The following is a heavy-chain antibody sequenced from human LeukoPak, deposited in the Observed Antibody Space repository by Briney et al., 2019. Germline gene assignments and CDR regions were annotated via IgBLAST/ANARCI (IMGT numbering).Heavy chain of an antibody. CDR3: ARDLEASPKWLRLTKGGDAFDI. J-gene: IGHJ3*02. Sequence: GGSLRLSCAASGFTFSSYAMNWVRQAPGKGLEWVSSISSSSSYIYYADSVKGRFTISRDNAKNSLYLQMNSLRAEDTAVYYCARDLEASPKWLRLTKGGDAFDIWGQGTMVTVSS. V-gene: IGHV3-21*01. D-gene: IGHD5-12*01. CDR2: ISSSSSYI. CDR1: GFTFSSYA.